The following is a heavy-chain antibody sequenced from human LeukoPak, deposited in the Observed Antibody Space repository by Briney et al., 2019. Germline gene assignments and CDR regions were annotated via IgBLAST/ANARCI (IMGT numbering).Heavy chain of an antibody. V-gene: IGHV3-13*01. CDR2: IGTASDT. D-gene: IGHD1-1*01. CDR1: GFTFSSFD. J-gene: IGHJ6*03. CDR3: ARGPPRGKYYYMDV. Sequence: TGGSLRLSCAASGFTFSSFDMHWVRQPTGQGLEWVSTIGTASDTYYPGSVEGRFTLSRDNAKNSLYLQMNSLTVGDTAVCYCARGPPRGKYYYMDVWGKGTTVTVSS.